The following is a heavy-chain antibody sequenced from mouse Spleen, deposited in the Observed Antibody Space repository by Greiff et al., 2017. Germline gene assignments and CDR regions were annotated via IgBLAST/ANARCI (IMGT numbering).Heavy chain of an antibody. D-gene: IGHD2-4*01. CDR2: IDPETGGT. V-gene: IGHV1-15*01. CDR1: GYTFTDYE. J-gene: IGHJ4*01. Sequence: QVQLQQSGAELVRPGASVTLSCKASGYTFTDYEMHWVKQTPVHGLEWIGAIDPETGGTAYNQKFKGKAILTADKSSSTAYMELRSLTSEDSAVYYCTTCMITYAMDYWGQGTSVTVSS. CDR3: TTCMITYAMDY.